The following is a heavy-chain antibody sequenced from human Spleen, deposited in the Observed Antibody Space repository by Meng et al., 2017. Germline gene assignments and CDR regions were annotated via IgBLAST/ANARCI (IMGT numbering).Heavy chain of an antibody. Sequence: QVQLVQSGAEVKKPGASVKVSCKASGYTFPDYWLHWVRRAPGQGLEWMGRINPKSGDTHYAQRFQGRVTMTGDTSISTAYMELSGLRSDDTAVYYCVRDENISLGKLFGDYWGQGALVTVSS. CDR1: GYTFPDYW. D-gene: IGHD2-21*01. V-gene: IGHV1-2*06. J-gene: IGHJ4*02. CDR3: VRDENISLGKLFGDY. CDR2: INPKSGDT.